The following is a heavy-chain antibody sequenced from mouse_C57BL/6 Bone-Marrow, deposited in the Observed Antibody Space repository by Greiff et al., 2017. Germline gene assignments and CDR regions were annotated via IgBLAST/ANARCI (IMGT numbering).Heavy chain of an antibody. CDR3: AREGQLRLPDY. CDR2: INPSTGGT. Sequence: VQLQQSGPELVKPGASVKISCKASGYSFTGYYMNWVKQSPEKSLEWIGEINPSTGGTTYNQKFKAKATLTVDKSSSTAYMQLKSLTSEDSAVYYCAREGQLRLPDYRGQGTTLTASS. D-gene: IGHD3-2*02. J-gene: IGHJ2*01. V-gene: IGHV1-42*01. CDR1: GYSFTGYY.